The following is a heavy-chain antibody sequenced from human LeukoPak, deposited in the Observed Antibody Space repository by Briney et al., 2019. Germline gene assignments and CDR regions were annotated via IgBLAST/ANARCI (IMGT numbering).Heavy chain of an antibody. Sequence: GESLQISCQGSGYSFTSYWIGWVRQMPGKGLEWMGIIYPGDSDIRYSPSFQGQVTISADKSISTAYLQWSSLKASDTAMYYCARHGAGDSSGRGFDPWGQGTLVTVSS. J-gene: IGHJ5*02. V-gene: IGHV5-51*01. CDR2: IYPGDSDI. CDR3: ARHGAGDSSGRGFDP. D-gene: IGHD6-19*01. CDR1: GYSFTSYW.